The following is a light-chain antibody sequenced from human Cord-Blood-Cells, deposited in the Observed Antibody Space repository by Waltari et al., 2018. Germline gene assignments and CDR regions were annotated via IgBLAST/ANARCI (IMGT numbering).Light chain of an antibody. CDR3: SSYTSSSTLV. CDR1: SSDVGGFNY. Sequence: QSALTQPASVPGSPGQSITVPCTGTSSDVGGFNYVSWYQQHPGKAPKLMLYDVSNRPSGVSNRFSGSKSGNTASLTISGLQAEDQADYYCSSYTSSSTLVFGGGTKLTVL. J-gene: IGLJ3*02. V-gene: IGLV2-14*01. CDR2: DVS.